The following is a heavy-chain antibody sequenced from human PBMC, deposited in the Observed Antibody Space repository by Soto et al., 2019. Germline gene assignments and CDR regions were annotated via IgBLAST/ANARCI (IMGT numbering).Heavy chain of an antibody. D-gene: IGHD7-27*01. V-gene: IGHV3-30*18. CDR2: MSYDATNK. CDR3: AKDMSPMYRNSVGMVDS. J-gene: IGHJ4*02. CDR1: GFTFSDYG. Sequence: QVQLVESGGGVVQPGRSLRLSCAASGFTFSDYGMHWVRQAPGKGLEWMAVMSYDATNKFYADSVKGRFTISRDNSRNTLYLQMDSLTAEDTAMYYCAKDMSPMYRNSVGMVDSWGQGTLVTVSS.